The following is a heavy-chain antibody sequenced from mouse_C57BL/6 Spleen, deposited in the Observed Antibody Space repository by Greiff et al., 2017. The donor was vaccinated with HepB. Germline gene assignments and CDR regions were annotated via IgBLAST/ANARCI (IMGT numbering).Heavy chain of an antibody. D-gene: IGHD4-1*01. V-gene: IGHV1-69*01. Sequence: QVHVKQPGAELVMPGASVKLSCKASGYTFTSYWMHWVKQRPGQGLEWIGEIDPSDSYTNYNQKFKGKSTLTVDKSSSTAYMQLSSLTSEDSAVYYCARVGRKDWYFDVWGTGTTVTVSS. CDR1: GYTFTSYW. CDR2: IDPSDSYT. J-gene: IGHJ1*03. CDR3: ARVGRKDWYFDV.